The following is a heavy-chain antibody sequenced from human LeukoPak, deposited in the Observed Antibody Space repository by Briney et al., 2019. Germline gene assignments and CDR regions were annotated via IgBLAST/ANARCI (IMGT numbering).Heavy chain of an antibody. J-gene: IGHJ4*02. D-gene: IGHD3-3*01. CDR3: AKTSTVFGVRGYFDY. CDR1: GVTFRTYA. V-gene: IGHV3-23*01. CDR2: IGGSGAST. Sequence: PGGSLRLSCAASGVTFRTYAMSWVRQAPGKGLEWVAGIGGSGASTFYADSVKGRFTISRDNSKNTLYLQMNSLRGEDTAVYYCAKTSTVFGVRGYFDYWGQGTLVTVSS.